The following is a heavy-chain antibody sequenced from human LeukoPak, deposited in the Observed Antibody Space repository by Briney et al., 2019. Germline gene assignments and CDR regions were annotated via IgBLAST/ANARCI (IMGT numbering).Heavy chain of an antibody. Sequence: ASVKVSCKASGYTFTGYYMHWVRQAPGQGLEWMGWINPNSGGTNYAQKFQGRVTMTRDTSISAAYMELSRLRSDDTAVYYCARDQGHYDFWSGYYTEYYFDYWGQGTLATVSS. CDR1: GYTFTGYY. J-gene: IGHJ4*02. V-gene: IGHV1-2*02. D-gene: IGHD3-3*01. CDR2: INPNSGGT. CDR3: ARDQGHYDFWSGYYTEYYFDY.